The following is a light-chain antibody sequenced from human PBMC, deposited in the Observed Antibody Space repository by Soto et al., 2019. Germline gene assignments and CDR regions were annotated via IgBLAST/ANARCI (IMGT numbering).Light chain of an antibody. V-gene: IGLV2-14*01. CDR1: SSDLGGYNY. CDR3: GSYTSATTWV. J-gene: IGLJ3*02. CDR2: QVS. Sequence: QSALTQPASVSGSPGQSITISCTGTSSDLGGYNYVSWYQHHPGKAPKLMIYQVSNRPSGVSNRFSGSKSGNTASLTISGLQAEDEADYYCGSYTSATTWVFGGGTKLTVL.